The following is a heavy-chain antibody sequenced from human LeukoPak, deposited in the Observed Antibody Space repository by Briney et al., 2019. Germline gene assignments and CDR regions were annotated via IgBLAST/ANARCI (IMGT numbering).Heavy chain of an antibody. V-gene: IGHV3-7*03. CDR2: IKQDGSEK. CDR3: ARRRDSGSLQHFDY. Sequence: GGSLRLSCAASGFTFSSYWMSWVRQAPGKGLEWVANIKQDGSEKYYVDSVKGRFTISRDNAKNSLYLQMNSLRAEDTAVYFCARRRDSGSLQHFDYWGQGTPVTVSS. J-gene: IGHJ4*02. CDR1: GFTFSSYW. D-gene: IGHD1-26*01.